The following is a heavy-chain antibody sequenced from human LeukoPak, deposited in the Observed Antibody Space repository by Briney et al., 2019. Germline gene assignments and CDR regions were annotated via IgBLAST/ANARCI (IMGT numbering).Heavy chain of an antibody. CDR3: ARGDCSGSICYSPMDV. Sequence: SETLSLTCTVSNGPTNTYQWTWIRQPPGRGLEWSGNIHYSGSANYNPSLKSRVIISLDTSKNRFSLKVSSVTAADTAVYYCARGDCSGSICYSPMDVWGTGTTVTVSS. D-gene: IGHD2-21*01. CDR2: IHYSGSA. CDR1: NGPTNTYQ. V-gene: IGHV4-59*08. J-gene: IGHJ6*03.